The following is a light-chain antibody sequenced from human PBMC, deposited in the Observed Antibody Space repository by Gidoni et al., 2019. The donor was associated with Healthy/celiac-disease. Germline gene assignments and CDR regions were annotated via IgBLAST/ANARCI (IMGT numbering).Light chain of an antibody. J-gene: IGLJ2*01. Sequence: QSALTQPASVSGSPGQSITISCTGTSSYVGGYNDVTWYQPHPGKDPKLMIYEVSTRPSGVSNRFSGSKSGNTDSRTISGLQAEDEADYYCRSYTSSSTGVFGGGTKLTVL. CDR1: SSYVGGYND. CDR3: RSYTSSSTGV. CDR2: EVS. V-gene: IGLV2-14*01.